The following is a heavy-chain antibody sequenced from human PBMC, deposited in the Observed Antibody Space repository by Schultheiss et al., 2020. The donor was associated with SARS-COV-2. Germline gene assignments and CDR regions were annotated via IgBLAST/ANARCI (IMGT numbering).Heavy chain of an antibody. V-gene: IGHV3-30*02. CDR3: AKDYYDSSGYPDAFDI. CDR1: GFTFNSYG. D-gene: IGHD3-22*01. CDR2: IWYDGSNK. J-gene: IGHJ3*02. Sequence: GESLKISCAASGFTFNSYGMHWVRQAPGKGLEWVAVIWYDGSNKYYADSVKGRFTISRDNSKNTLYLQMNSLRAEDTAVYYCAKDYYDSSGYPDAFDIWGQGTMVTVSS.